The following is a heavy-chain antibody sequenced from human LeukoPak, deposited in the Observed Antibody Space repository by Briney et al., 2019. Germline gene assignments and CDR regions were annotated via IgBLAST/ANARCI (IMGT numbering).Heavy chain of an antibody. V-gene: IGHV3-74*01. Sequence: GGSLRLSCAVSGFTLNSNWIHWVRQAPRQGLVWVSRINEDGSGTSYADSVKGRFTISKDDAKNTVCLQMNSLRAEDTAVYYCATVFEHWGQGTLVTVSS. J-gene: IGHJ4*02. CDR2: INEDGSGT. CDR1: GFTLNSNW. CDR3: ATVFEH.